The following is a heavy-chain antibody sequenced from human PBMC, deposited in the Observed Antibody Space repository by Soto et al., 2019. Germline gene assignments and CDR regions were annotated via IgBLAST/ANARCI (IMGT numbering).Heavy chain of an antibody. CDR3: TKEYIWGGLNSGSGDAMDV. D-gene: IGHD3-10*01. Sequence: EMQLMESGGDLVQPGRSLRLSCVASGFTFDDYAMHWVRQAPGKGLQWVSSISWNSGDIGYADSVKGRFTISRDNAKNSLYLQMNSLKSEDTALYYCTKEYIWGGLNSGSGDAMDVWGQGTTVTVSS. V-gene: IGHV3-9*01. CDR2: ISWNSGDI. J-gene: IGHJ6*02. CDR1: GFTFDDYA.